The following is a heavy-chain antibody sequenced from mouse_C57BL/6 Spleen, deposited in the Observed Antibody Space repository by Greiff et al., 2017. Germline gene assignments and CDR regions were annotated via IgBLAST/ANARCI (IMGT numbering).Heavy chain of an antibody. CDR2: IWGDGST. J-gene: IGHJ1*03. CDR3: AKPAALTGTWWYFDV. V-gene: IGHV2-3*01. D-gene: IGHD4-1*01. CDR1: GFSLTSSG. Sequence: VKLQQSGPGLVAPSQSLSITCTVSGFSLTSSGVSWVRQPPGKGLEWLGVIWGDGSTNYHSALISRLSISQANSKSQVFLKLNRLQTDDTATYYCAKPAALTGTWWYFDVWGTGTTGTVSS.